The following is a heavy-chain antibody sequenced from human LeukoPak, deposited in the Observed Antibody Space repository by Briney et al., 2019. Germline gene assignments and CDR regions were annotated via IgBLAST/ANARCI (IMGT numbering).Heavy chain of an antibody. CDR1: DDTFTNYG. CDR2: ISAYNGNT. V-gene: IGHV1-18*01. CDR3: ARGGSGSYYNY. Sequence: ASVKVSCKASDDTFTNYGISWVRPARGQGREWMGWISAYNGNTNYEQKLQGRGTLTTDTSTSTAYMGLRSLRSDDTAVYYCARGGSGSYYNYWGQGTLVTVSS. J-gene: IGHJ4*02. D-gene: IGHD3-10*01.